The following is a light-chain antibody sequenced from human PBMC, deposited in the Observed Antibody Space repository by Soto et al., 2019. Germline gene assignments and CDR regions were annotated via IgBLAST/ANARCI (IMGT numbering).Light chain of an antibody. J-gene: IGKJ1*01. CDR1: QSVSSN. Sequence: EIVMTQSPATVSVSPGERATLSCRASQSVSSNLAWYQQKPGQAPRLLIYDASNRATGIPARFSGGGSGTDFTLTISSLEPEDFAVYYCQHRSNWPQTFGQGTKVDIK. CDR2: DAS. CDR3: QHRSNWPQT. V-gene: IGKV3-11*01.